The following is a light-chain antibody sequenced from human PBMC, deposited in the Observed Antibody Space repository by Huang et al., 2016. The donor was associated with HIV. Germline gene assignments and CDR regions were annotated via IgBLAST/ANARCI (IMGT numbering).Light chain of an antibody. Sequence: EIVLTQSPATLSLSPGERATLSCRASQNVTDSLAWYRQKPGQAPSLLIYRAANRATGTPARFSGSGSGTGFTLTINSLEPEDFAIYYCQERIQWPRLTFGGGTKVEIK. V-gene: IGKV3-11*01. CDR2: RAA. CDR1: QNVTDS. J-gene: IGKJ4*01. CDR3: QERIQWPRLT.